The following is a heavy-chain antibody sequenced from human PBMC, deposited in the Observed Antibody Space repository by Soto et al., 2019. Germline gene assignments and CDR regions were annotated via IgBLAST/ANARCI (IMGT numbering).Heavy chain of an antibody. CDR3: ARSYCSGGSCYSGGAFDI. Sequence: PGGSLRLSCAASGFTFSSYSMNWVRQAPGKGLEWVSSISSSSSYIYYADSVKGRFTISRDNAKNSLYLQMNSLRAEDTAVYYCARSYCSGGSCYSGGAFDIWGQATMVTVSS. J-gene: IGHJ3*02. D-gene: IGHD2-15*01. V-gene: IGHV3-21*01. CDR1: GFTFSSYS. CDR2: ISSSSSYI.